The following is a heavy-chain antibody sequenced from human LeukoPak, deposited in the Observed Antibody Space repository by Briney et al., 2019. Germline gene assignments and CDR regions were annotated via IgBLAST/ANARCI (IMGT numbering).Heavy chain of an antibody. D-gene: IGHD3-10*01. V-gene: IGHV3-23*01. CDR2: ISGSGAST. Sequence: PGGSLRLSCAASGFTFSSYAMSWVRQAPGKGLEWVSSISGSGASTYYADSVKGRFTISRDNSKNTLYLQMNSLRAEDTAVYYCAKFYYGSGSYYFGYAFDIWGQGTMVTVSS. J-gene: IGHJ3*02. CDR3: AKFYYGSGSYYFGYAFDI. CDR1: GFTFSSYA.